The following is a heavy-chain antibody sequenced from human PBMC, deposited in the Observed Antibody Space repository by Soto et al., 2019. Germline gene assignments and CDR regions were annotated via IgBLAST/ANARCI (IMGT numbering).Heavy chain of an antibody. CDR3: VKDWTGDTCPCMDV. V-gene: IGHV3-23*01. Sequence: EVQLLESGGGLVQPGGSLRLSCAASGFTFNNYAMTWVRQAPGKGLEWVSTISGSDGSTYYADSVKGRLTISRDHSKNALYLQMSSLRAEDTALYYCVKDWTGDTCPCMDVWGQGTTVTVSS. D-gene: IGHD2-8*02. J-gene: IGHJ6*01. CDR2: ISGSDGST. CDR1: GFTFNNYA.